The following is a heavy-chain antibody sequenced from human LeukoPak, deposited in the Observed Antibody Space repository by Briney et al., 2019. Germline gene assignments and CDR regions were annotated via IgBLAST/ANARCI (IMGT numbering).Heavy chain of an antibody. CDR1: GGSLSSSSYY. CDR3: ARHGPYALGGWFDP. V-gene: IGHV4-39*01. CDR2: IYYSGST. J-gene: IGHJ5*02. D-gene: IGHD2-2*01. Sequence: SETLSLTCTVSGGSLSSSSYYWGWIRQPPGKGLEWIGSIYYSGSTYYNPSLKSRVTISVDTSKNQFSLKLSSVTAADTAVYYCARHGPYALGGWFDPWGQGTLVTVSS.